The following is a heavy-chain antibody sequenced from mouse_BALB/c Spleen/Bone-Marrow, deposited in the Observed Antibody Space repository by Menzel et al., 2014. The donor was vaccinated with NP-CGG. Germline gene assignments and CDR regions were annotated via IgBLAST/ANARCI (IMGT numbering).Heavy chain of an antibody. J-gene: IGHJ2*01. V-gene: IGHV5-17*02. D-gene: IGHD1-1*01. CDR3: ARSGSSSGYFDY. Sequence: EVQVVESGGGLVQPGGSRKLSCAASGFTFSSFGMHWVRQAPEKGLEWVAYISSGSSTIYYADTVMGRFTISRDNPKNTVFLQMTSLRSEDTAMYYCARSGSSSGYFDYWGQGTTLTVSS. CDR2: ISSGSSTI. CDR1: GFTFSSFG.